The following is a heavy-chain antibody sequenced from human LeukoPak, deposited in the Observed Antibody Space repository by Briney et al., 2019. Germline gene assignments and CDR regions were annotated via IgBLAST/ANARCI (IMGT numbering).Heavy chain of an antibody. D-gene: IGHD3-16*01. CDR2: IYPGDSDT. Sequence: GESLKISCKGSGYNFARSWIGWVRQMPGKGLEWMGIIYPGDSDTIYSPSFQGLVTISAGKSITTAYLQWSSLKASDTAMYYCARHTRLVGGTGYFDLWGRGTLVTVSS. V-gene: IGHV5-51*01. J-gene: IGHJ2*01. CDR1: GYNFARSW. CDR3: ARHTRLVGGTGYFDL.